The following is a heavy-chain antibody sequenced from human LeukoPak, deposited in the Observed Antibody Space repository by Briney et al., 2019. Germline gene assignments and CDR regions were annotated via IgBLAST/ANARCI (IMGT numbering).Heavy chain of an antibody. D-gene: IGHD6-13*01. V-gene: IGHV3-30*02. CDR3: ARAGPSSSWHQFDY. CDR2: IRFDGRNK. Sequence: GGSLRLSCAASGFTFSSYGMHWVRQAPGKGLEWVAFIRFDGRNKYYADSVKGRFTISRDNSKNTLYLQMNSLRAEDTAVYYCARAGPSSSWHQFDYWGQGALVTVSS. CDR1: GFTFSSYG. J-gene: IGHJ4*02.